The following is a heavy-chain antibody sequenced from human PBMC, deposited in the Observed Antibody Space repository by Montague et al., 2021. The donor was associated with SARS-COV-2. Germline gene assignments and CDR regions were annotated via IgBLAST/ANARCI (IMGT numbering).Heavy chain of an antibody. CDR3: ARRTDILTGYYDY. V-gene: IGHV4-59*11. CDR2: IYSSGGT. J-gene: IGHJ4*02. CDR1: AGAIANHY. Sequence: SETLSLTCTVSAGAIANHYWSWIRQPPGKELEWIGYIYSSGGTNYNPSLKSRVTLSLDAAKNHFSLRLSSVTAADTAVYYCARRTDILTGYYDYWGQGTLVTVSS. D-gene: IGHD3-9*01.